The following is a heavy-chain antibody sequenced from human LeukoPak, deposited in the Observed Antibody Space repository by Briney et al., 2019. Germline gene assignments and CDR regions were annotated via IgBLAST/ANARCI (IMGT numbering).Heavy chain of an antibody. V-gene: IGHV3-48*01. CDR2: ISSSSSTI. D-gene: IGHD6-19*01. J-gene: IGHJ4*02. Sequence: GGSLRLSCAASGFTFSSYSMNWVRQAPGKGLEWVSYISSSSSTIYYADSVKGRFTISRDNAKNSLYLQMNSLRAEDTAVYYCARVWSSGWPDPKANFDYWGRGTLVTVSS. CDR1: GFTFSSYS. CDR3: ARVWSSGWPDPKANFDY.